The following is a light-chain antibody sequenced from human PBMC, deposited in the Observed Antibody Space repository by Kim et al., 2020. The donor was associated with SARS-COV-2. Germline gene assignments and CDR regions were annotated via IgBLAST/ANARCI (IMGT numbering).Light chain of an antibody. CDR2: GAS. J-gene: IGKJ1*01. Sequence: SPGERDTLSCRASQSVSSTYLAWYQQKPGQAPRLLIYGASSRATGIPDRFSGSGSGTDFTLTISRLEPEDFAVYYCQQYVSSPWTFGQGTKVDIK. CDR3: QQYVSSPWT. V-gene: IGKV3-20*01. CDR1: QSVSSTY.